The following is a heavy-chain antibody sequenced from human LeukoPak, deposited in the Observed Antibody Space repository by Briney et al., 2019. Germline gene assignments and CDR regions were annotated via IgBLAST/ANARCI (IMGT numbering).Heavy chain of an antibody. V-gene: IGHV4-61*02. D-gene: IGHD1-26*01. CDR3: ARSGKWELRFFDY. J-gene: IGHJ4*02. CDR1: GGSISSGSYY. CDR2: IYTGGST. Sequence: SETLSLTCTVSGGSISSGSYYWSWIRQPAGKGLEWIGRIYTGGSTNYNPSLKSRVTISVDTSKNQFSLKLSSVTAADTAVYYCARSGKWELRFFDYWGQGTLVTVSS.